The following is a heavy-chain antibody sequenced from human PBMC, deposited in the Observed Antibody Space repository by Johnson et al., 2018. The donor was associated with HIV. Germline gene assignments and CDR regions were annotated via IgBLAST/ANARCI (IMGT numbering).Heavy chain of an antibody. V-gene: IGHV3-11*04. CDR1: GFTFSDYY. J-gene: IGHJ3*02. CDR3: AKGYGGNGGAFDI. D-gene: IGHD4-23*01. CDR2: ISGSGFDT. Sequence: QVQLVESGGGLVKPGGSLRLSCAASGFTFSDYYMSWIRQAPGMGLVWVSYISGSGFDTFYADSVKGRFTISRDNAKKSLYLQMCSLSAEDTAVYYCAKGYGGNGGAFDIWGQGTMVTVSA.